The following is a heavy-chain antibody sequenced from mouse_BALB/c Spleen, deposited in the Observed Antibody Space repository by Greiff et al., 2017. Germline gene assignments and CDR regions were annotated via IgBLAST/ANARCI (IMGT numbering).Heavy chain of an antibody. D-gene: IGHD2-14*01. CDR3: ARSYYRYDSYAMDY. J-gene: IGHJ4*01. CDR2: IYWDDDK. Sequence: QVTLKVSGPGILQPSQTLSLTCSFSGFSLSTSGMGVSWIRQPSGKGLEWLAHIYWDDDKRYNPSLKSRLTISKDTSRNQVFLKITSVDTADTATYYCARSYYRYDSYAMDYWGQGTSVTVSS. CDR1: GFSLSTSGMG. V-gene: IGHV8-12*01.